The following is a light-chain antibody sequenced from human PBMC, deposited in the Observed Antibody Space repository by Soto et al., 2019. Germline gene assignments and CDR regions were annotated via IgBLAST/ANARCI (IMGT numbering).Light chain of an antibody. J-gene: IGLJ2*01. CDR2: EVS. CDR1: SSDVGGYNY. V-gene: IGLV2-14*01. CDR3: SSYAISNNFPVV. Sequence: QSALTQPASVSGSPGQSITISCTGTSSDVGGYNYVSWYQHHPGKAPKLMIHEVSNRPSGVSNRFSGSKSGNTASLTISGLQAEDEADYYCSSYAISNNFPVVFVGGTKVTVL.